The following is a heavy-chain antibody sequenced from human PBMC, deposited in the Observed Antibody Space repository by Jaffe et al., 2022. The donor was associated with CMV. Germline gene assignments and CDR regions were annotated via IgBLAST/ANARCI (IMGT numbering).Heavy chain of an antibody. V-gene: IGHV3-15*01. CDR2: IKSKTDGGTT. D-gene: IGHD3-22*01. Sequence: EVQLVESGGGLVKPGGSLRLSCAASGFTFSNAWMSWVRQAPGKGLEWVGRIKSKTDGGTTDYAAPVKGRFTISRDDSKNTLYLQMNSLKTEDTAVYYCTTEQVVTGLALTDYWGQGTLVTVSS. CDR1: GFTFSNAW. J-gene: IGHJ4*02. CDR3: TTEQVVTGLALTDY.